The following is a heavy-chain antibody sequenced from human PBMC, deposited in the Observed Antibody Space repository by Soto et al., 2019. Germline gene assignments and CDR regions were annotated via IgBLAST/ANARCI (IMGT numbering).Heavy chain of an antibody. CDR2: ISSSGSTI. V-gene: IGHV3-48*03. Sequence: EVQLVESGGGLVQPGGSLRLSCAASGFTFSSYEMNWVRQAPGKGLEWVSYISSSGSTIYYADSVKGRFTISRDNAKNSLYLQMNSLRAEDTAVYYCARERYSGSYFDYWGQGTLVTVSS. CDR1: GFTFSSYE. D-gene: IGHD1-26*01. CDR3: ARERYSGSYFDY. J-gene: IGHJ4*02.